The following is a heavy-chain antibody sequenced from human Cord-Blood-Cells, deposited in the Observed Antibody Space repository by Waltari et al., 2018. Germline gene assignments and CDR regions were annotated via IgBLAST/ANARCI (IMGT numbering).Heavy chain of an antibody. CDR2: IYYSGST. Sequence: QLQLQESGPGLVKPSETLSLTCTVSGVSISSSSSYWGWIRQPPGKGLEWIGSIYYSGSTYYNPSLKSRVTISVDTSKNQFSLKLSSVTAADTAVYYCARHGAGGWDTHFDYWGQGTLVTVSS. V-gene: IGHV4-39*01. CDR3: ARHGAGGWDTHFDY. J-gene: IGHJ4*02. D-gene: IGHD6-19*01. CDR1: GVSISSSSSY.